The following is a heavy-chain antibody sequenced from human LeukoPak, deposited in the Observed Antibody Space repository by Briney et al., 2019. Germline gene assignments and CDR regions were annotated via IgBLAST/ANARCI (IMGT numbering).Heavy chain of an antibody. J-gene: IGHJ4*02. V-gene: IGHV4-39*01. CDR3: VRQGNGYCTSDNCLFSFDF. D-gene: IGHD2-2*03. Sequence: TSETLSLTCTVSGDSISTSSYFWAWIRQSPGKGLQWIASIYYTGNTYYNPSFQSRVSISEDTSKNQFSLWLSSVTAADTAVYYCVRQGNGYCTSDNCLFSFDFWGQGSLVTVSS. CDR1: GDSISTSSYF. CDR2: IYYTGNT.